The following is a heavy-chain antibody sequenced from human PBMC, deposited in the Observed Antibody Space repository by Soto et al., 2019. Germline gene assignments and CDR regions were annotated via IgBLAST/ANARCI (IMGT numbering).Heavy chain of an antibody. D-gene: IGHD2-2*01. V-gene: IGHV5-10-1*01. Sequence: PGESLKISCQGSGYNFASYWISWVRQMPGKGLEWMGRIDPIDSYTNYSPSFQGHVTISADKSISTAYLQWSSLKASDTAMYYCARRYSSSASCPRNYYGMDVWGQGTTVTVSS. J-gene: IGHJ6*02. CDR1: GYNFASYW. CDR3: ARRYSSSASCPRNYYGMDV. CDR2: IDPIDSYT.